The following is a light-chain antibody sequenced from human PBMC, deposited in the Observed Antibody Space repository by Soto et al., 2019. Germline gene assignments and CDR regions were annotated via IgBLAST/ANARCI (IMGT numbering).Light chain of an antibody. Sequence: EIVLTQTPATLSWWPLEIAPVSGMASQSVSNFLAWYQQKPGQAPRLLISDASNRATGIPARFSGSGSETDFTLTISSLEPEHSAVYYCQQRSNWPSLTFGGGTKVDI. V-gene: IGKV3-11*01. CDR3: QQRSNWPSLT. CDR1: QSVSNF. J-gene: IGKJ4*01. CDR2: DAS.